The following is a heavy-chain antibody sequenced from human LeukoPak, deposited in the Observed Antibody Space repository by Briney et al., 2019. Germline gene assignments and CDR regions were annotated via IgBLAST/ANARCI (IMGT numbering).Heavy chain of an antibody. D-gene: IGHD6-13*01. CDR1: DGSISSGSYY. V-gene: IGHV4-39*07. Sequence: SETLSLTCSVSDGSISSGSYYWGWIRQPPGKGLEWIGSIYYGGSTYCNPSLKSRVTISVDTSKSQFSLRLTSMTAADTAIYYCARADSGTWYPRGLHFDYWGQGTLVTVSS. J-gene: IGHJ4*02. CDR2: IYYGGST. CDR3: ARADSGTWYPRGLHFDY.